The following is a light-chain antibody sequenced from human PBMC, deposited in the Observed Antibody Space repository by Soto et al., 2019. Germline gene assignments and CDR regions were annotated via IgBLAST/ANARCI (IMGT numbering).Light chain of an antibody. CDR1: QSISNW. CDR2: DVP. V-gene: IGKV1-5*01. J-gene: IGKJ1*01. Sequence: DIQMTQSPSTLSAFVGDRVTITCRASQSISNWLAWYQQKPGKAPKLLIYDVPSLESGVPSRFSGSGSGTEFTLTISSLQPDDFATYYCQQYNTFWTFGQGTKVEIK. CDR3: QQYNTFWT.